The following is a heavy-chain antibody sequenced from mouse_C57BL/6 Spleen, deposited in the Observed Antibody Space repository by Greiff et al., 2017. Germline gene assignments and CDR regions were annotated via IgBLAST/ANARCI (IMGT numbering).Heavy chain of an antibody. J-gene: IGHJ2*01. Sequence: VQLQQSGTVLARPGASVKMSCKTSGYTFTSYWMHWVKQRPGQGLEWIGAIYPGNSDTSYNQKFKGKDKLTAVTSASTAYMELSSLTNEDSAVYYCTRGTVVERDYFDYWGQGTTLTVSS. V-gene: IGHV1-5*01. D-gene: IGHD1-1*01. CDR2: IYPGNSDT. CDR1: GYTFTSYW. CDR3: TRGTVVERDYFDY.